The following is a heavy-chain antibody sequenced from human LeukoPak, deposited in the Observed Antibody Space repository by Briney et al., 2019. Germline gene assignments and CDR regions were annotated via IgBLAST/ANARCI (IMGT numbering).Heavy chain of an antibody. CDR3: ARDRAPYYDSSGHDY. CDR2: INPSGGST. J-gene: IGHJ4*02. V-gene: IGHV1-46*01. Sequence: ASVKVSCKASGYTFTSYYMHWVRQAPGQGLEWMGIINPSGGSTSYAQKFQGRVTMTRDTSTSTVYMELSSLRSEDTAVYYCARDRAPYYDSSGHDYWGQGTLVTVSS. CDR1: GYTFTSYY. D-gene: IGHD3-22*01.